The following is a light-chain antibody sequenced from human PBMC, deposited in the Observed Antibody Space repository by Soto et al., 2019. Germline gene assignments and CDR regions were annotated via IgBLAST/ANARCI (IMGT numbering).Light chain of an antibody. Sequence: EIVLTQSPATLSLSPGERATLSCRASQSVSTYLAWYQQKPGQAPRLLIYDASNRATGIPARFSGSGSGTDFTLTFNNLEPEDFAVYYCQQRSNSWTFGQGTKVEIK. CDR1: QSVSTY. CDR2: DAS. J-gene: IGKJ1*01. CDR3: QQRSNSWT. V-gene: IGKV3-11*01.